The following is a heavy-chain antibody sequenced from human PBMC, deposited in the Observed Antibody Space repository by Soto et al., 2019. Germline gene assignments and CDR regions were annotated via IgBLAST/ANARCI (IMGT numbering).Heavy chain of an antibody. V-gene: IGHV4-31*03. CDR1: GGSISSGGYY. CDR3: ARATAMVPFDY. Sequence: NPSETLSLTCTVSGGSISSGGYYWSWIRQHPGKGLEWIGYIYYSGSTYYNPSLKSRVTISVDTSKNQFSLKLSSVTAADTAVYYCARATAMVPFDYWGQGTLVTVSS. J-gene: IGHJ4*02. D-gene: IGHD5-18*01. CDR2: IYYSGST.